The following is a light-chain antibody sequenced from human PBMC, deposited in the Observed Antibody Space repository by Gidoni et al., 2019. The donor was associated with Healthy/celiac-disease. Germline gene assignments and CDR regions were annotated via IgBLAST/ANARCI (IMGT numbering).Light chain of an antibody. Sequence: EIVLTQSPGTLSLSTGERATLSCRSSQSVSSSYLAWYQQKPGPAPRLLIYGASSRAPGIPDMFSGSVSVTDFTLTISSLEPEDFAVYYCQQYGSSPYTFGQGTKLEIK. V-gene: IGKV3-20*01. CDR3: QQYGSSPYT. J-gene: IGKJ2*01. CDR1: QSVSSSY. CDR2: GAS.